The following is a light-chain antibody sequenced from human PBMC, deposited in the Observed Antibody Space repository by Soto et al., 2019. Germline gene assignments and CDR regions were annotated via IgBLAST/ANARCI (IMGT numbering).Light chain of an antibody. CDR1: SSDVVGYNF. Sequence: QSALTQPPSASGSPGQSVTISCTGTSSDVVGYNFVSWYQQHPGKAPKLMIYEVSERPSGVPDRFSGSKSGNTASLTVSGLQAEDEADYYCSSYAGSNIVVFGGGTKVTVL. J-gene: IGLJ2*01. CDR3: SSYAGSNIVV. CDR2: EVS. V-gene: IGLV2-8*01.